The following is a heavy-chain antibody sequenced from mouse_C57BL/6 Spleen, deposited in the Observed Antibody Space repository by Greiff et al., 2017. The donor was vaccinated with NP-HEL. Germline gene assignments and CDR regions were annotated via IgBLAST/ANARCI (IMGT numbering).Heavy chain of an antibody. Sequence: VKVVESGPELVKPGASVKISCKASGYAFSSSWMNWVKQRPGKGLEWIGRIYPGDGDTNYNGKFKGKATLTADKSSSTAYMQLSSLTSEDSAVYFCARSGDRGFAYWGQGTLVTVSA. V-gene: IGHV1-82*01. CDR2: IYPGDGDT. J-gene: IGHJ3*01. CDR3: ARSGDRGFAY. CDR1: GYAFSSSW. D-gene: IGHD3-1*01.